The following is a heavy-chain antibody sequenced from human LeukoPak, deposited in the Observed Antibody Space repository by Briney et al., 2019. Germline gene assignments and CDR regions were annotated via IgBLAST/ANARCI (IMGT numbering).Heavy chain of an antibody. CDR1: GFTFSSFA. CDR3: AKRGVVIRVILVGFHKEAYYFDS. V-gene: IGHV3-23*01. CDR2: MRDSGGRT. J-gene: IGHJ4*02. D-gene: IGHD3-22*01. Sequence: GGSLRLSCAASGFTFSSFAMSWVRQAPGEGLEWVAGMRDSGGRTNYADSVKGRFTISRDNPKNTLYLQMNSLRAEDTAVYFCAKRGVVIRVILVGFHKEAYYFDSWGQGALVTVSS.